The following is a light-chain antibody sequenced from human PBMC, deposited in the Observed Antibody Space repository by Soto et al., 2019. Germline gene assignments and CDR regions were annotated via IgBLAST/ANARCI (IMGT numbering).Light chain of an antibody. Sequence: ETVLTQSSATLSLSPVERATLSCMASQSVSSSYLAWFQQKPGQAPRLLIYDASHRATGVPARFIGSGSGTDFTLTISSLEPEDFVVYFCQQRSNWPITFGQGTRLEI. J-gene: IGKJ5*01. CDR3: QQRSNWPIT. CDR1: QSVSSSY. V-gene: IGKV3-11*01. CDR2: DAS.